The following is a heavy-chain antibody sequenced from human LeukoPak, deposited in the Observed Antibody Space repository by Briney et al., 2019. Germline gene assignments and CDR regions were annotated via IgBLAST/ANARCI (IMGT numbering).Heavy chain of an antibody. V-gene: IGHV3-74*01. D-gene: IGHD6-19*01. CDR1: GFAFSTFW. Sequence: GGSLRLSCVASGFAFSTFWMHWVRQAPGKGLVWVSRISYDGSSTNYADSVKGRFSISRDNAKNTVYLQMNSLRAEDTAVYYCAREAAVAGIYFDSWGQGTLVTVSS. CDR2: ISYDGSST. J-gene: IGHJ4*02. CDR3: AREAAVAGIYFDS.